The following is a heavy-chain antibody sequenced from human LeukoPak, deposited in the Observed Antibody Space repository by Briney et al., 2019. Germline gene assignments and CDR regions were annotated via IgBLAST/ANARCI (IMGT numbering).Heavy chain of an antibody. CDR2: INTNTGNP. J-gene: IGHJ4*02. V-gene: IGHV7-4-1*02. Sequence: ASVKVSCKASGYTFTGYAMSWVRQAPGQGLEWMGWINTNTGNPTYAQGFTGRFVFSLDTSVSTAYLQISSLKAEDTAVYYCARAPTRITIFGVVMESHFDYWGQGTLVTVSS. D-gene: IGHD3-3*01. CDR3: ARAPTRITIFGVVMESHFDY. CDR1: GYTFTGYA.